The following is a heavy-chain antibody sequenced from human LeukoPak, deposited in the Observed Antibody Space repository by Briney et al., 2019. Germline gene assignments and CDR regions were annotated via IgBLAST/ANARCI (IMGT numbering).Heavy chain of an antibody. Sequence: GGSLRLSCAASGFTFSSYSMNWVRQAPGKGLEWVSYISSSSSTKYYADSVKGRFTISRDNAKNSLYLQMNSLRAEDTAVYYCARDNWNDPKGFDYWGQGTLVTVSS. CDR3: ARDNWNDPKGFDY. CDR2: ISSSSSTK. CDR1: GFTFSSYS. J-gene: IGHJ4*02. D-gene: IGHD1-20*01. V-gene: IGHV3-48*04.